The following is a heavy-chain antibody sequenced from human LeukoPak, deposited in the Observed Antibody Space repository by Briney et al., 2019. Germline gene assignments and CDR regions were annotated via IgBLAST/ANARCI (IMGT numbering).Heavy chain of an antibody. CDR2: ISAYNGNT. CDR3: ARGRLLRGYDILAGYYWRDYYFDY. CDR1: GYTFTSYG. J-gene: IGHJ4*02. Sequence: GASVKVSCKASGYTFTSYGISWVRQAPGQGLEWMGWISAYNGNTHYAQKLQGRVTITRNTSISTAYMELSSLRSEDTAVYYCARGRLLRGYDILAGYYWRDYYFDYWGQGTLVTVSS. D-gene: IGHD3-9*01. V-gene: IGHV1-18*01.